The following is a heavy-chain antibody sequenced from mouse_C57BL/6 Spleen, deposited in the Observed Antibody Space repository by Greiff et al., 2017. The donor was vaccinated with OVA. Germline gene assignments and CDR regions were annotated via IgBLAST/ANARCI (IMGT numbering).Heavy chain of an antibody. CDR2: IDPETGGT. Sequence: VQLQQSGAELVRPGASVTLSCKASGYTFTDYEMHWVKQTPVHGLEWIGAIDPETGGTAYNQKFKGKAIPTADKSSSTAYMELRSLTSEDSAVYYCTRWGTTVVGGYFDYWGQGTTLTVSS. CDR1: GYTFTDYE. D-gene: IGHD1-1*01. CDR3: TRWGTTVVGGYFDY. V-gene: IGHV1-15*01. J-gene: IGHJ2*01.